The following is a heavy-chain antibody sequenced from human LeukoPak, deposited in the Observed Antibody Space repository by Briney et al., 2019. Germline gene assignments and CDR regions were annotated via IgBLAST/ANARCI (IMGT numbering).Heavy chain of an antibody. Sequence: PGGSLRLSCAASGFTFSFYAMHWVRQAPGKGLEWVAVISYDGSNKYYAGSVKGRFTISRDNSKNTLYLQMNSLRPDDMAVYYCAREGRGVGALDDWGQGTLVTVSS. J-gene: IGHJ4*02. CDR3: AREGRGVGALDD. V-gene: IGHV3-30-3*01. D-gene: IGHD1-26*01. CDR2: ISYDGSNK. CDR1: GFTFSFYA.